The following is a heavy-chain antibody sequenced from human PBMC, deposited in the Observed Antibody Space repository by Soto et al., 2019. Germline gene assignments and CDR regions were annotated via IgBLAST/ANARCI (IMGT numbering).Heavy chain of an antibody. CDR3: ASRNGWGAAAPRTKNWFDP. Sequence: SVKVSCKASGGTFSSYAISWVRQAPGQGLEWMGGIIPIFGTANYAQKFQGRVTITADESTSTAYMELSSLRSEDTAVYYCASRNGWGAAAPRTKNWFDPWGQGTLVTVSS. CDR2: IIPIFGTA. CDR1: GGTFSSYA. V-gene: IGHV1-69*13. J-gene: IGHJ5*02. D-gene: IGHD6-13*01.